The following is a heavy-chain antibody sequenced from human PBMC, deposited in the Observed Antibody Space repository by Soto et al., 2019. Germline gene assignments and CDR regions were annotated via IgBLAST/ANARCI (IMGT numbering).Heavy chain of an antibody. V-gene: IGHV4-31*02. CDR1: GGPISRGGYY. D-gene: IGHD6-13*01. CDR3: ARDRIAAAGTRYYGMDV. Sequence: SETLSLTCTVSGGPISRGGYYWSWIRQHPGKGLEWIGYIYYSGSTYYNPSLKSRVTISVDTSKNQFSLKLSSVTAADTAVYYCARDRIAAAGTRYYGMDVWGQGTTVTVSS. CDR2: IYYSGST. J-gene: IGHJ6*02.